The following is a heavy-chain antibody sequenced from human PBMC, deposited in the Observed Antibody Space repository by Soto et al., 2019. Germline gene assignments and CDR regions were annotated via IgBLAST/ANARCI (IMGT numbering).Heavy chain of an antibody. D-gene: IGHD3-3*01. CDR1: GYTFTSYG. J-gene: IGHJ4*02. CDR2: ISAYNGNT. V-gene: IGHV1-18*01. CDR3: ARDLLYDFWSGSRYYFDY. Sequence: ASVKVSCKASGYTFTSYGISWVRQAPGQGLEWMGWISAYNGNTNYAQKLQGRVTMTTDTSTSTAYMELRGLRSDDTAVYYCARDLLYDFWSGSRYYFDYWGQGTLVTVSS.